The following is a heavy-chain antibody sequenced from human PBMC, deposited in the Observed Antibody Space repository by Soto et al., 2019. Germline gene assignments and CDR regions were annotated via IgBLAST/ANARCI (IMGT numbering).Heavy chain of an antibody. CDR1: GFTFRRYS. V-gene: IGHV3-21*01. Sequence: PGGSLRLSCAASGFTFRRYSLNLARQAPGKGLEWVSSISSSSSYIYYADSVKGRFTISRDNAKNSLYLQMNSLRAEDTAVYYCARDLLLDTAMVTSYWGQGTLVTVSS. CDR2: ISSSSSYI. J-gene: IGHJ4*02. CDR3: ARDLLLDTAMVTSY. D-gene: IGHD5-18*01.